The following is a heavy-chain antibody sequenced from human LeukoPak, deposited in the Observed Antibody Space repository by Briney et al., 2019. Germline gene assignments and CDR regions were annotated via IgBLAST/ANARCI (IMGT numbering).Heavy chain of an antibody. CDR2: FDPEDGET. V-gene: IGHV1-24*01. Sequence: ASVKVSCKVSGYTLTELSMHWVRQAPGKGLEWMGGFDPEDGETIYAQKFQGRVTMTEDTSTDTAYMELSSLRSEDTAVYCCATRECSSGCPLDYWGQGTLVTVSS. CDR3: ATRECSSGCPLDY. J-gene: IGHJ4*02. CDR1: GYTLTELS. D-gene: IGHD6-19*01.